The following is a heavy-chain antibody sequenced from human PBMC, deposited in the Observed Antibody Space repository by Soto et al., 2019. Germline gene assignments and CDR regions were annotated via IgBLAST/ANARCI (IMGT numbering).Heavy chain of an antibody. J-gene: IGHJ4*02. Sequence: QVQLQQWGAGLVKPSETLSLSCAVYGQSFSGHSWAWIRQPPGKGLEWIGEINESGSTYYNPSLKSRVTIPPDTSKTQFSLKLSSVSAADTAAYFCARGSGIVALPGELEDVNYAYWGQGTLVNVSS. D-gene: IGHD1-1*01. CDR3: ARGSGIVALPGELEDVNYAY. CDR1: GQSFSGHS. CDR2: INESGST. V-gene: IGHV4-34*01.